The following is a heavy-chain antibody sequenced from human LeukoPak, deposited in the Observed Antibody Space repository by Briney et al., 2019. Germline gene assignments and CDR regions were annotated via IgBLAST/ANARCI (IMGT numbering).Heavy chain of an antibody. V-gene: IGHV4-4*07. D-gene: IGHD3-10*01. J-gene: IGHJ6*04. CDR1: GDSISNYY. CDR2: INTSGNT. CDR3: ARERLGFRVDV. Sequence: SETLSLTCTVSGDSISNYYWTWIRQSAGKGLQWIGRINTSGNTNYNPYPKSRVTMSLGTSKNQFSLNLSSVTAADTAVYYCARERLGFRVDVWGKGTTVTVSS.